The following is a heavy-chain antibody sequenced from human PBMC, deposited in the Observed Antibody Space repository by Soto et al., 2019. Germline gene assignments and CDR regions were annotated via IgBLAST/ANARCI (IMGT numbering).Heavy chain of an antibody. CDR1: GGTFSSYA. Sequence: SVKVSCKASGGTFSSYAISWVRQAPGQGLEWMGGIIPICGRTNYAQKFQGRVTMTRDASSSTAYMELSSLRSDATAVYYCARGVGGYYYGMDVWGQGTTVTVSS. CDR2: IIPICGRT. J-gene: IGHJ6*02. V-gene: IGHV1-69*05. CDR3: ARGVGGYYYGMDV. D-gene: IGHD2-2*01.